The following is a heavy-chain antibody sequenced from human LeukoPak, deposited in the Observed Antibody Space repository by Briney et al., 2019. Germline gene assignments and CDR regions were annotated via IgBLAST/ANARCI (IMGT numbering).Heavy chain of an antibody. CDR3: ARVGYSYGYFYYFDY. CDR2: IYYSGST. J-gene: IGHJ4*02. V-gene: IGHV4-59*01. D-gene: IGHD5-18*01. Sequence: SETLSLICTVSGGSISSYYWSWIRQPPGKGLEWIGYIYYSGSTNYNPSLKSRVTISVDTSKNQFSLKLSSVTAADTAVYYCARVGYSYGYFYYFDYWGQGTLVTVSS. CDR1: GGSISSYY.